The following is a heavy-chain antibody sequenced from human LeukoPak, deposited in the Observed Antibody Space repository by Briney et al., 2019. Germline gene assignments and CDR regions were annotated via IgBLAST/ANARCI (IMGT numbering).Heavy chain of an antibody. V-gene: IGHV4-30-4*01. CDR2: IYYSGST. Sequence: SQTLSLTCTVSGGSISSGDYYWSWIRQPPGKGLEWIGYIYYSGSTYYNPSLKSRVTISVDTSKNQFSLKLSSVTAADTAVYYCAGRPALCGGDCYGGWGYWGQGTLVTVSS. CDR1: GGSISSGDYY. J-gene: IGHJ4*02. CDR3: AGRPALCGGDCYGGWGY. D-gene: IGHD2-21*02.